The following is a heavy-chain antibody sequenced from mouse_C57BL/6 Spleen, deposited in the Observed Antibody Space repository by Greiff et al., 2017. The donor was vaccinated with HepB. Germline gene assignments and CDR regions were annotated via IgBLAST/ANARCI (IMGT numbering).Heavy chain of an antibody. CDR2: IYPGSGST. V-gene: IGHV1-55*01. Sequence: VQLQQPGAELVKPGASVKMSCKASGYTFTSYWITWVKQRPGQGLEWIGDIYPGSGSTNYNEKFKSKATLTVDTSSSTAYMQLSSLTSEDSAVYYCASYDYDGGRAMDYWGQGTSVTVSS. J-gene: IGHJ4*01. D-gene: IGHD2-4*01. CDR1: GYTFTSYW. CDR3: ASYDYDGGRAMDY.